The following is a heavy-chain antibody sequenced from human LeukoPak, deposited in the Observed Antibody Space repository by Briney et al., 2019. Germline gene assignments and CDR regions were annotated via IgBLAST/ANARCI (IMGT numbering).Heavy chain of an antibody. CDR2: LLSIFGNA. D-gene: IGHD6-19*01. J-gene: IGHJ4*02. Sequence: ASVRVSCEASGGTFSSYAIRWVPQAPGQGLEWVGGLLSIFGNANYAQNVKGRVTITADKSTITPYMEHSSLRSEDTAVYHWASGEELGPRSRSGWDPFDYWGQGTLVTVSS. V-gene: IGHV1-69*06. CDR3: ASGEELGPRSRSGWDPFDY. CDR1: GGTFSSYA.